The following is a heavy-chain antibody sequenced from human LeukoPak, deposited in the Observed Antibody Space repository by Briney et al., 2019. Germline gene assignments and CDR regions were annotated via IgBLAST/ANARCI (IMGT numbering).Heavy chain of an antibody. CDR1: GFTFSSYW. Sequence: PGGSLRLSCAASGFTFSSYWMSWVRQAPGKGLEWVANIKQDGSEKYYVDSVKGRFTISRDNAKNSLYLQMNSLRAEDTALYYCARSYSSSWPGGMDVWGQGTTVTVSS. CDR3: ARSYSSSWPGGMDV. D-gene: IGHD6-13*01. J-gene: IGHJ6*02. CDR2: IKQDGSEK. V-gene: IGHV3-7*01.